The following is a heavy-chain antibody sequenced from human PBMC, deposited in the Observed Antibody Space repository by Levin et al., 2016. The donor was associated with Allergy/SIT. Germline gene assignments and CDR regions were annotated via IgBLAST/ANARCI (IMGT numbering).Heavy chain of an antibody. D-gene: IGHD2-15*01. J-gene: IGHJ4*02. CDR3: AKEFHCSDGSCLSDQ. CDR1: GFTFSSYA. Sequence: GESLKISCAASGFTFSSYAMSWVRQAPGKGLEWVSGISGSGDGTYYADSVKGRFTISRDNSVNTLYLQMDSLRAEDTAVYYCAKEFHCSDGSCLSDQWGQGTLVTVSS. CDR2: ISGSGDGT. V-gene: IGHV3-23*01.